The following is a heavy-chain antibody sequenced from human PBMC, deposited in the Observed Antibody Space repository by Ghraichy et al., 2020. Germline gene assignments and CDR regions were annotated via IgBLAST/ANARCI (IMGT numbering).Heavy chain of an antibody. J-gene: IGHJ6*02. Sequence: SVKVSCKASGFTFTSSAMQWVRQARGQRLEWIGWIVVGSGNTNYAQKFQERVTITRDMSTSTAYMELSSLRSEDTAVYYCAADGTTGTLGYYYYYGMDVWGQGTTVTVSS. CDR2: IVVGSGNT. V-gene: IGHV1-58*02. D-gene: IGHD1-1*01. CDR3: AADGTTGTLGYYYYYGMDV. CDR1: GFTFTSSA.